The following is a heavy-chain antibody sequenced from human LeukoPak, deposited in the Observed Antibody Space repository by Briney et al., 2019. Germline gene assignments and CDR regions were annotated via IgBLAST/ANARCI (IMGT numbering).Heavy chain of an antibody. D-gene: IGHD3-9*01. CDR2: ISSDSNYI. CDR3: ARKENILTGYYDH. J-gene: IGHJ5*02. CDR1: GFTFSSYT. V-gene: IGHV3-21*01. Sequence: GGSLRLSCAASGFTFSSYTMNWVRQAPGKGLEWVSSISSDSNYIYYADSVKGRFTISRDNAWNSMYLQMNSLRAEDTAVYYCARKENILTGYYDHWGQGTLVTVSS.